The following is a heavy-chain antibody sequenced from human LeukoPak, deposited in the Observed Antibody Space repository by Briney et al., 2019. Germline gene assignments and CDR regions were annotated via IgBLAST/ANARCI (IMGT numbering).Heavy chain of an antibody. D-gene: IGHD6-19*01. CDR2: IKPDGSEK. CDR1: GFTFSSTW. CDR3: VTLKYISGWYYY. J-gene: IGHJ4*02. Sequence: PGGSLRLSCAASGFTFSSTWLTWVRQAPGKGLEWVAIIKPDGSEKDYMDSVRGRFTISIDDAKKSLYLEVNSLRAEDTAVYYCVTLKYISGWYYYWGQGTLVTASS. V-gene: IGHV3-7*01.